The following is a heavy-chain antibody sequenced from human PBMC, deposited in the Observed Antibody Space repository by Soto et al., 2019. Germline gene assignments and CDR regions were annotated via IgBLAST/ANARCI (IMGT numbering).Heavy chain of an antibody. V-gene: IGHV4-59*01. CDR2: IYYSGST. CDR1: GGSISSYY. Sequence: SETLSLTCNVSGGSISSYYLSWIRQPPGKGLEWIGYIYYSGSTNYNPSLKSRVTISVDTSKNQFSLKLSSVTAADTAVYYCARAVAGTRTDAFDIWGQGTMVTV. D-gene: IGHD6-19*01. CDR3: ARAVAGTRTDAFDI. J-gene: IGHJ3*02.